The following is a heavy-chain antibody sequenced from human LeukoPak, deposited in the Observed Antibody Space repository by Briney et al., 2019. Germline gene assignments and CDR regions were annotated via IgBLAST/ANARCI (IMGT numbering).Heavy chain of an antibody. V-gene: IGHV3-74*01. CDR3: ASLFIDS. CDR1: GFTFSNYW. J-gene: IGHJ4*02. CDR2: INSEGTNT. D-gene: IGHD2-21*01. Sequence: GGSLRLSCAASGFTFSNYWMHWVRQAPGKGLMWVSNINSEGTNTNYADSVRGRFTVSRGNAKNTLSLQMNSLRAEDTVVYYCASLFIDSWGQGTLVTVSS.